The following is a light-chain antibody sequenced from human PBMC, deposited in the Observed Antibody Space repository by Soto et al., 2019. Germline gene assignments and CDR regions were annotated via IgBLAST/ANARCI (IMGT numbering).Light chain of an antibody. J-gene: IGKJ1*01. CDR3: QHYYNWPRT. V-gene: IGKV3-15*01. CDR2: GAS. Sequence: EIVMTQSPATLSVSPGERATLSCRASQSVSSNLAWYQQKPGQAPRLLIYGASTRATGIPARFSGSGSGTEFTLTISSLQSEDVAVYYCQHYYNWPRTFGQGTKVEIK. CDR1: QSVSSN.